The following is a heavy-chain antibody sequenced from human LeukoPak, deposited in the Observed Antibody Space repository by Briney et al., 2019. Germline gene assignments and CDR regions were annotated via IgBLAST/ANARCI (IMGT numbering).Heavy chain of an antibody. Sequence: SETLSLTCAVYGGSFSGYCWSWIRQPPGKGLEWIGEINHSGSTNYNPSLKSRVTISVDTSKNQFSLKLSSVTAADTAVYYCARAQPSLVAPAAIGEGSYFDYWGQGTLVTVSS. D-gene: IGHD2-2*02. CDR1: GGSFSGYC. V-gene: IGHV4-34*01. CDR2: INHSGST. J-gene: IGHJ4*02. CDR3: ARAQPSLVAPAAIGEGSYFDY.